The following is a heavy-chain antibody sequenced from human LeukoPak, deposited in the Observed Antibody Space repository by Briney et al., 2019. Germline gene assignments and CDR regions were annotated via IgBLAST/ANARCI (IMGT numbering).Heavy chain of an antibody. D-gene: IGHD3-3*01. CDR2: IYTSGST. Sequence: PSETLSLTCTVSGGSISSYYWSWIRQPAGKGLEWIGRIYTSGSTNYNPSLKSRVTMSVDTSKNQFSLKLSPVTAADTAVYYCARGATIFGVVITWFDPWGQGTLVTVSS. V-gene: IGHV4-4*07. CDR1: GGSISSYY. J-gene: IGHJ5*02. CDR3: ARGATIFGVVITWFDP.